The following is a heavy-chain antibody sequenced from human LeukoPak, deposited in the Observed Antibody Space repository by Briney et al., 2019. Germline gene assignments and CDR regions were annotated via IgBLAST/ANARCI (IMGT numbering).Heavy chain of an antibody. D-gene: IGHD1-1*01. CDR3: VRDNNWEFDY. Sequence: PGGSLRLSCGASGFTFSSYNMNWVRQAPGKAREGVAYISVTTATYYADSVRGRVTISRDDANSTLYLHMNSLRAEDTAVYFGVRDNNWEFDYWGQRTLVTVSS. CDR1: GFTFSSYN. J-gene: IGHJ4*02. V-gene: IGHV3-48*01. CDR2: ISVTTAT.